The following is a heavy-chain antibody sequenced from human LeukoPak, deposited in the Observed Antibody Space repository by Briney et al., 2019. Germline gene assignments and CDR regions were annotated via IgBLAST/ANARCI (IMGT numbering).Heavy chain of an antibody. CDR1: GGSFSGYY. J-gene: IGHJ4*02. Sequence: SETLSLTCAVYGGSFSGYYWSWIRQPPGKGLEWIGEINHSGSTNYNPSLKSRVTISVDTSKNQFSLRMNSVTPEDTAVYYCTRGWAFDYWGQGTLVTVSS. D-gene: IGHD7-27*01. CDR3: TRGWAFDY. V-gene: IGHV4-34*01. CDR2: INHSGST.